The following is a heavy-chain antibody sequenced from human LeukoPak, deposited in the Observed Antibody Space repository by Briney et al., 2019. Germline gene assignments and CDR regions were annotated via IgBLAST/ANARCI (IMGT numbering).Heavy chain of an antibody. D-gene: IGHD3-22*01. CDR3: ARDVWRITMIVVAHNWFDP. CDR2: IYHSGST. Sequence: SETLSLTCTVSGYSINTGYYWGWIRQPPGKGLEWIGSIYHSGSTYYNPSLKSRVTMSVDTSKNQFSLKLSSVTAADTAVYYCARDVWRITMIVVAHNWFDPWGQGTLVTVSS. V-gene: IGHV4-38-2*02. CDR1: GYSINTGYY. J-gene: IGHJ5*02.